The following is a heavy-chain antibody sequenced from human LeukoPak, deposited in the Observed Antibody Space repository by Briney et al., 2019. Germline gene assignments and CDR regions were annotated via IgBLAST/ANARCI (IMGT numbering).Heavy chain of an antibody. CDR3: ARDLNPDYYYGMDV. Sequence: SVKVSCKPSGYTFTDHYMHWVRQPPGQGLEWMGWINPNSGGTNYAQTFQGRVTMIRDTSISTAYMELSRLRSDDTAVYYCARDLNPDYYYGMDVWGQGTTVTVSS. V-gene: IGHV1-2*02. D-gene: IGHD1-14*01. CDR2: INPNSGGT. J-gene: IGHJ6*02. CDR1: GYTFTDHY.